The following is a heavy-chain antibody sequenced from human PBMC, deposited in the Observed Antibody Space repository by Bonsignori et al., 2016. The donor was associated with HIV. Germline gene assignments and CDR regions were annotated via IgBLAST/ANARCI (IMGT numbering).Heavy chain of an antibody. D-gene: IGHD2-2*03. CDR2: IYHDGTT. Sequence: QVQLQESGPGLVKPSETLSLTCTVSGGSIKSYYWSWIRQPPGRGLEWIGYIYHDGTTNYNPSLKSRVTISVDTSKNQFSLKLRSVTTADTALYYCARVDRQMGPGGHYYMDVWGRRGHGHRLL. V-gene: IGHV4-59*01. CDR1: GGSIKSYY. J-gene: IGHJ6*03. CDR3: ARVDRQMGPGGHYYMDV.